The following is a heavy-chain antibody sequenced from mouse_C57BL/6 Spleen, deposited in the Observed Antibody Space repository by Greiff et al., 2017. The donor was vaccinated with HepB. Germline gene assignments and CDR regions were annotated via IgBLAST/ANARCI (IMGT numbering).Heavy chain of an antibody. CDR1: GYTFTSYW. D-gene: IGHD1-1*01. V-gene: IGHV1-55*01. CDR2: IYPGSGST. J-gene: IGHJ2*01. Sequence: QVQLKQPGAELVKPGASVKMSCKASGYTFTSYWLTWVKQRPGQGLEWIGDIYPGSGSTNYNEKFKSKATLTVDTSSSTAYMQLSSLTSEDSAVYYCARGQYYGSSRYYFDYWGQGTTLTVSS. CDR3: ARGQYYGSSRYYFDY.